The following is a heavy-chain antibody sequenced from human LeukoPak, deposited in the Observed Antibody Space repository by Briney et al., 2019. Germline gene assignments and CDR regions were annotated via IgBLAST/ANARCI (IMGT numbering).Heavy chain of an antibody. D-gene: IGHD3-22*01. J-gene: IGHJ4*02. Sequence: GASVKVSCKASGYTFTSYYMHWVRQAPGQGREWMGIINPSGGSTSYAQKFQGRVTMTRDTSTSTVYMELSSLRSEDTAVYYCARAPHSSGYYGDFDYWGQGTLVTVSS. CDR3: ARAPHSSGYYGDFDY. CDR1: GYTFTSYY. CDR2: INPSGGST. V-gene: IGHV1-46*01.